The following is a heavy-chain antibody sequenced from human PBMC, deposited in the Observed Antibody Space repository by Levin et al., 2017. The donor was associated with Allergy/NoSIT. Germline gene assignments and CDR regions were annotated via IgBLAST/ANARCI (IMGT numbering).Heavy chain of an antibody. CDR2: IDWDDDK. V-gene: IGHV2-70*11. CDR1: GFSLSTSGMC. CDR3: ARLLRGEGGWTYYFDY. J-gene: IGHJ4*02. D-gene: IGHD6-19*01. Sequence: SGPTLVKPTQTLTLTCTFSGFSLSTSGMCVTWIRQPPGKALEWLARIDWDDDKYYSTSLKTRLTISKDTSKNQVVLTMTNMDPGDKATYYGARLLRGEGGWTYYFDYWGQGTLVTVSS.